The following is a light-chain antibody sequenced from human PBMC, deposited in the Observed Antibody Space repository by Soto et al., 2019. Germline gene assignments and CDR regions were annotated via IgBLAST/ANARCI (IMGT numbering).Light chain of an antibody. CDR3: QQYNNWPPIS. J-gene: IGKJ5*01. CDR2: AAS. Sequence: EIVMTQSPATLSVSPGESATLSCRASQSVNSNLAWYQQKPGQAPRLLIYAASTRATGVPVRFSGSGSGTEFTLTISTLQSEDFAIYYCQQYNNWPPISFGQGTRLEIK. CDR1: QSVNSN. V-gene: IGKV3-15*01.